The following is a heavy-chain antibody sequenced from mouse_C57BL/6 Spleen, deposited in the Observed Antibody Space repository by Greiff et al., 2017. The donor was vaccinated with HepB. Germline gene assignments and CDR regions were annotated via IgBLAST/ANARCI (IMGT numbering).Heavy chain of an antibody. CDR3: ARYYYEHYRYFDV. J-gene: IGHJ1*03. Sequence: VQLQQSGAELVMPGASVKLSCKASGYTFTSYWMHWVKQRPGQGLEWIGEIDPSDSYTNYNQKFKGKSTLTVDKSSSTAYMQLSSLTSEDSAVYYCARYYYEHYRYFDVWGTGTTVTVYS. CDR1: GYTFTSYW. CDR2: IDPSDSYT. V-gene: IGHV1-69*01. D-gene: IGHD2-4*01.